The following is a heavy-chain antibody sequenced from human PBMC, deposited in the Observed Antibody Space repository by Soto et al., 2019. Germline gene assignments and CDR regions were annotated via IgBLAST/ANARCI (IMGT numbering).Heavy chain of an antibody. J-gene: IGHJ5*02. CDR2: IHDSGNT. D-gene: IGHD4-17*01. V-gene: IGHV4-30-4*01. CDR1: GGSVSIGDYL. CDR3: ARARGGDSGDYASLFDR. Sequence: VQLQESGPGLVTPSQTLSLTCTVFGGSVSIGDYLWSWIRQRPGKGLEWIGDIHDSGNTYYNPSLKSRVTISLDTSKNQFSLKVTSMTAAATAVYFCARARGGDSGDYASLFDRWGQGNLVTVSS.